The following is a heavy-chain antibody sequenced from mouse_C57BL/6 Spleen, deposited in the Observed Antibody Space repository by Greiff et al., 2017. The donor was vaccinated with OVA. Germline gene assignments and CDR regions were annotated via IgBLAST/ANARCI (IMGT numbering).Heavy chain of an antibody. V-gene: IGHV1-81*01. Sequence: VMLVESGAELARPGASVKLSCKASGYTFTSYGISWVKQRTGQGLEWIGEIYPRSGNTYYNEKFKGKATLTADKSSSTAYMELRSLTSEDSAVYFCARAYYDYDAGFAYWGQGTLVTVSA. CDR3: ARAYYDYDAGFAY. CDR2: IYPRSGNT. J-gene: IGHJ3*01. D-gene: IGHD2-4*01. CDR1: GYTFTSYG.